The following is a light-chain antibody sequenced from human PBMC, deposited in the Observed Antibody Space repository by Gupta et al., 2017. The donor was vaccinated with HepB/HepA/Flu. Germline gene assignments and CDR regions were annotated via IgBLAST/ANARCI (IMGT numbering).Light chain of an antibody. J-gene: IGKJ4*01. CDR1: QSVSTY. Sequence: ENVLTQSPATLSLSPGERATLSCRASQSVSTYLAWYQQKPGQAPRLLIYDASNRATGLPARISGSGSGPDFTLTISRLEPEDFAVYYCQQSNKWPFTFGGGTKVEIK. CDR3: QQSNKWPFT. CDR2: DAS. V-gene: IGKV3-11*01.